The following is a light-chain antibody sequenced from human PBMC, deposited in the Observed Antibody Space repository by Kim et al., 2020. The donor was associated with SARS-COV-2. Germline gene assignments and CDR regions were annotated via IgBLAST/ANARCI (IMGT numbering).Light chain of an antibody. CDR1: SLRNYY. CDR3: NSRDSSGNHLGV. V-gene: IGLV3-19*01. Sequence: SSELTQDPAVSVALGQTVRITCQGDSLRNYYASWYQQKPGQAPVLVIYGKNNRPSGIPDRFSGSNSGNTASMTITGAQAEDEADYYCNSRDSSGNHLGVF. CDR2: GKN. J-gene: IGLJ1*01.